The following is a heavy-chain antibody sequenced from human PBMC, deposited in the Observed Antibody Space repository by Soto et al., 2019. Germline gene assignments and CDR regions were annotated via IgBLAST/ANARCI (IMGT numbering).Heavy chain of an antibody. CDR1: GASMSGYY. J-gene: IGHJ5*02. CDR3: VRDGTKTLRDWFDP. CDR2: IYATGTT. V-gene: IGHV4-4*07. Sequence: SETLSLTCAVSGASMSGYYWSCIRKSSWNGLEWIGRIYATGTTDYNPSLKSRVMMSVDTSKKQFSLKLRSVTAADTAVYYCVRDGTKTLRDWFDPWGQGTLVTVSS. D-gene: IGHD1-1*01.